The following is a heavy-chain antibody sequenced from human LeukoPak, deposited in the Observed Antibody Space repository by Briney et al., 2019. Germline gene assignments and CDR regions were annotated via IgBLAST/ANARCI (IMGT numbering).Heavy chain of an antibody. CDR2: IYHSGST. V-gene: IGHV4-38-2*02. D-gene: IGHD1-26*01. Sequence: PSETLSLTCTVSGYSISSGYYWGWIRQPPGKGLEWIGSIYHSGSTYYNPSLKSRVTISVDTSKNQFSLKLRSVMAADTAVYYCVRSGRGTYYYFDYWGQGTLVTVSS. CDR1: GYSISSGYY. J-gene: IGHJ4*02. CDR3: VRSGRGTYYYFDY.